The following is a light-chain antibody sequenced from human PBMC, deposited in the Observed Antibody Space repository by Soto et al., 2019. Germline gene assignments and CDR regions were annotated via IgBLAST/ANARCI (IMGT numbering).Light chain of an antibody. Sequence: AIRMTQSPSSFSASTGDRVTITCRASQGISSYLAWYQQKPGKAPKLLIYAASTLQSGVPSRFSGSGSGTDFTLTISCLQSEYVATYYCQQYYSDPLTFGGGTNVDIK. CDR2: AAS. CDR3: QQYYSDPLT. V-gene: IGKV1-8*01. J-gene: IGKJ4*01. CDR1: QGISSY.